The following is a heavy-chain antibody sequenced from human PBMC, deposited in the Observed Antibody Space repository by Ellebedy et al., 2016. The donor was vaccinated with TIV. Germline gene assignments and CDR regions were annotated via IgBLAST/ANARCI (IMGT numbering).Heavy chain of an antibody. CDR3: ARGVLNSGYYPDK. V-gene: IGHV3-74*01. J-gene: IGHJ4*02. Sequence: PGGSLRLSCAASEFTFSSYWIHWVRQTPGKGLVWVSRISSDVTGPTYADSVRGRFTISRDNAKNTVYLQMHSLRVEDTAVYYCARGVLNSGYYPDKWGPGTLVTVSS. D-gene: IGHD3-22*01. CDR2: ISSDVTGP. CDR1: EFTFSSYW.